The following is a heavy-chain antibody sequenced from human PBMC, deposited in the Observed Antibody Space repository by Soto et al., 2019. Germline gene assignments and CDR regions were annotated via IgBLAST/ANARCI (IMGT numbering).Heavy chain of an antibody. Sequence: EVQLVESGGGLVQPGGSLRLSCAASGFTFSSYSMNWVRQAPGKGLEWVSYISSGTSNIYYADSVKGRFTISRDNAKNSLYLQLNSLRAEDTAVYYCARVLYGDPREYFQYWGQGTLVTVSS. D-gene: IGHD4-17*01. CDR2: ISSGTSNI. J-gene: IGHJ1*01. CDR1: GFTFSSYS. V-gene: IGHV3-48*01. CDR3: ARVLYGDPREYFQY.